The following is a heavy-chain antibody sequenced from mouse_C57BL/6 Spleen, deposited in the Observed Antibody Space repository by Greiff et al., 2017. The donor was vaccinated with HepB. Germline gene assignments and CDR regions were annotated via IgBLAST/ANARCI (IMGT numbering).Heavy chain of an antibody. V-gene: IGHV1-72*01. Sequence: QVQLQQPGAELVKPGASVKLSCKASGYTFTSYWMHWVKQRPGRGLEWIGRIDPNSGGTKYNEKFKSKATLTVDKPSSTAYMQLSSLTSEDSAVYYCARWRAPPVVARGFDYWGQGTTLTVSS. CDR2: IDPNSGGT. D-gene: IGHD1-1*01. J-gene: IGHJ2*01. CDR1: GYTFTSYW. CDR3: ARWRAPPVVARGFDY.